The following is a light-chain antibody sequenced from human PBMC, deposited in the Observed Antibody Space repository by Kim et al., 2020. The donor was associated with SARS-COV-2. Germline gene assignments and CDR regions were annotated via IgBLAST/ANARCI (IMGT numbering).Light chain of an antibody. CDR3: AAWDDSLSGLWV. CDR1: WSNIGKNT. V-gene: IGLV1-44*01. Sequence: QSVVTQPPSASGTPGQRVTISCSGSWSNIGKNTVTWYQHLPGTAPRLLIYSNILRPSRVPDRFSASKSATSASLTISGLQSEDEGDYYCAAWDDSLSGLWVFGGGTKVTVL. CDR2: SNI. J-gene: IGLJ3*02.